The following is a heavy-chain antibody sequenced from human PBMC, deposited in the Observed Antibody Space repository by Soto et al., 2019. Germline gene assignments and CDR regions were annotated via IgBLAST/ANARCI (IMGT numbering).Heavy chain of an antibody. D-gene: IGHD2-21*02. V-gene: IGHV4-59*01. CDR1: GGSISTYY. J-gene: IGHJ6*02. CDR3: ARVFPTARHYSGFDV. Sequence: PSETLSLTCTVSGGSISTYYWSWIRQFPGQGLEWIGYIYNSGSSNYNPSLKSRVTISVDTSKNRVYLELTSVTAADTAIYYCARVFPTARHYSGFDVWGQGTTVTVSS. CDR2: IYNSGSS.